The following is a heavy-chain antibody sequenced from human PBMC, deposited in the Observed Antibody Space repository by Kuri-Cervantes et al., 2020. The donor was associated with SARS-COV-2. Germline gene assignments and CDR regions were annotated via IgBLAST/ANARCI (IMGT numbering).Heavy chain of an antibody. V-gene: IGHV3-23*01. CDR2: ISTSGAYT. Sequence: GESLKISCAASGFTFSDSAMNWVRQAPGKGLEWVSAISTSGAYTYYADSVKGRFTISRDNSKNTLYLQMKRLRAEDTAVYYCTTDPTSSYGDFYYYYYMDVWGKGTTVTVSS. CDR1: GFTFSDSA. CDR3: TTDPTSSYGDFYYYYYMDV. J-gene: IGHJ6*03. D-gene: IGHD5-18*01.